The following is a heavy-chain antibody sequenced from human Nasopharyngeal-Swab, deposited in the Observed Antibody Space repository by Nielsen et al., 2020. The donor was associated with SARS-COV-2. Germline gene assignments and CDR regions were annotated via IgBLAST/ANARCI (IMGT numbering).Heavy chain of an antibody. Sequence: WIRQPPGKGLEWIGYIYYSRSTYYNPSLKSRVTISVDTSKNQFSLKLSSVTAADTAVYYCARARRNFVVVSAFDYWGQGTLVTVSS. V-gene: IGHV4-31*02. CDR3: ARARRNFVVVSAFDY. CDR2: IYYSRST. D-gene: IGHD2-21*02. J-gene: IGHJ4*02.